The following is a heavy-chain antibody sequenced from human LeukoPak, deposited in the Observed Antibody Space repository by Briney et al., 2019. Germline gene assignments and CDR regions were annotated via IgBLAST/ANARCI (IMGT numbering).Heavy chain of an antibody. CDR1: GYTFTSYG. CDR2: ISAYNGNT. J-gene: IGHJ3*02. D-gene: IGHD3-22*01. Sequence: ASVKVSCKASGYTFTSYGISWVRQAPGQGLEWMGWISAYNGNTNYAQKLQGRVTMTTDTSTSTAYMELRSLRSDDTAVYYCAREGRAYYDSSGYYPIWGQGTMVTVSS. CDR3: AREGRAYYDSSGYYPI. V-gene: IGHV1-18*01.